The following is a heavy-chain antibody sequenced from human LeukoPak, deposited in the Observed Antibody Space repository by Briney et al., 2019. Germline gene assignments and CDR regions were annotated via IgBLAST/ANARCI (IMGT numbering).Heavy chain of an antibody. J-gene: IGHJ5*02. CDR3: ARVVVVPAAMGFDP. CDR1: GGSISSYF. V-gene: IGHV4-4*07. CDR2: IYISGST. D-gene: IGHD2-2*01. Sequence: SSETLSLTCTVSGGSISSYFWNWIRQPAGKGLEWIGRIYISGSTIYNPSLKSRVTISVDTSKNQFSLKLSSVTAADTAVYYCARVVVVPAAMGFDPWGQGTLVTVSS.